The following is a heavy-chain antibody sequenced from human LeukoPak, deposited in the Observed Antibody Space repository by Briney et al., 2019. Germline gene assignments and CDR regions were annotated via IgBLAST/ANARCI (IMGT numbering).Heavy chain of an antibody. Sequence: GRSLRLSCAASGFTFSSYGMHWVRQAPGKGLEWVAVIWYVGSNKYYADSVKGRFSISRDNSKNMMYLQLNSLRAEDTAVYYCVRDQVINDGYNGYNYASFDYWGQGTLVTVSS. CDR2: IWYVGSNK. CDR3: VRDQVINDGYNGYNYASFDY. D-gene: IGHD5-12*01. CDR1: GFTFSSYG. V-gene: IGHV3-33*01. J-gene: IGHJ4*02.